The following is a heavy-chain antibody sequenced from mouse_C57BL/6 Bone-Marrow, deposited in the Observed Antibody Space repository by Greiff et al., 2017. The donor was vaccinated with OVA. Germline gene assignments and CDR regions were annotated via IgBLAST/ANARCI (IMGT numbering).Heavy chain of an antibody. CDR2: IRSKSNNYAT. CDR1: GFSFNTYA. J-gene: IGHJ2*01. D-gene: IGHD2-1*01. Sequence: EVKLLESGGGLVQPKGSLKLSCAASGFSFNTYAMHWVRQAPGKGLEWVARIRSKSNNYATYYAVSVKDRFTISRDDSESMLYLQMNNLKTEDTAMYYSVRTYGKALDYWGQGTTLTVSS. CDR3: VRTYGKALDY. V-gene: IGHV10-1*01.